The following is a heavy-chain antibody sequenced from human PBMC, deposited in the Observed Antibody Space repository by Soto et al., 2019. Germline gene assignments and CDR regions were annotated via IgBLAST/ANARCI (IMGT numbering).Heavy chain of an antibody. V-gene: IGHV4-34*01. CDR2: INHYGTT. Sequence: QVQLQQWGAGLLKPSETLSLTCAVSGGSFTAYYWNWIRQPPGKGLEWIGEINHYGTTNYNPALKSRVTISIYATKNQFSVRLTSVTAADTAVYYWVSALPPKGGDYWCHGTLVTVYS. CDR1: GGSFTAYY. CDR3: VSALPPKGGDY. J-gene: IGHJ4*01. D-gene: IGHD3-16*01.